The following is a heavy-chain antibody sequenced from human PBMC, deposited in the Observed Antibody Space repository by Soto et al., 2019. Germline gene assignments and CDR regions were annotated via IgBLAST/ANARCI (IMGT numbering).Heavy chain of an antibody. Sequence: ASVVSCKASAYTFTSYGFNWVRQAPGQGLEWMGWITGRTGDTKYAQKFQGRVTMTTDTSTSTAYMELRSLTSDDTAVYYCAREGPNHRLSWGQGTLVTVSS. CDR3: AREGPNHRLS. CDR1: AYTFTSYG. D-gene: IGHD3-16*02. CDR2: ITGRTGDT. J-gene: IGHJ5*02. V-gene: IGHV1-18*01.